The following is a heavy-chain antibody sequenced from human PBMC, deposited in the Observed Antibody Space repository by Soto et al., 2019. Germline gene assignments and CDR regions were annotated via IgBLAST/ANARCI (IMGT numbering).Heavy chain of an antibody. V-gene: IGHV1-58*01. CDR3: ATEIPGGGYNYDY. J-gene: IGHJ4*02. CDR2: IVVGSGNT. CDR1: GFTFTSSA. Sequence: SVKVSCKASGFTFTSSAVQWVRQARGQRLEWIGWIVVGSGNTNYAQKFQERVTITRDMSTSTAYMELSSLRSEDTAVYYCATEIPGGGYNYDYWGQGTLVTVSS. D-gene: IGHD5-12*01.